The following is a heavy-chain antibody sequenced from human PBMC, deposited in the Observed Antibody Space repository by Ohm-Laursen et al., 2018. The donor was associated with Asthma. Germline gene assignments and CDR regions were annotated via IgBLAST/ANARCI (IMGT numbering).Heavy chain of an antibody. Sequence: GTLSLTCAVSGGSVSSGSYYWSWIRQPPGKGLEWIGYIYYSGSTNYNPSLKSRVTISVDTSKNQFSLKLSSVTAADTAVYYCARIPYDSSGYYLFDYWGQGTLVTVSS. V-gene: IGHV4-61*01. CDR2: IYYSGST. CDR3: ARIPYDSSGYYLFDY. CDR1: GGSVSSGSYY. J-gene: IGHJ4*02. D-gene: IGHD3-22*01.